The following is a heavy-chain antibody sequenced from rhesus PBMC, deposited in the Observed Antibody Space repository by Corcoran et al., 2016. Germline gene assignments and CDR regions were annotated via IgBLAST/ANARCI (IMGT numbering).Heavy chain of an antibody. Sequence: QVQLQESGPGLVKPSETLSLTCAVSGGSISDDYYWSWIRQPPGKGLEWIGYIYGSGGGTNYNPSLKNRVTISIDTSKNQFSLKLSSVTAADTAVYYCAREGEYSSGWYWGQGVLVTVSS. CDR1: GGSISDDYY. J-gene: IGHJ4*01. CDR2: IYGSGGGT. D-gene: IGHD6-31*01. V-gene: IGHV4-106*01. CDR3: AREGEYSSGWY.